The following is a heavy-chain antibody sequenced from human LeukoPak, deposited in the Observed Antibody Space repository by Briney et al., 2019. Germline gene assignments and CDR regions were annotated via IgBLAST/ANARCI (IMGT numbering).Heavy chain of an antibody. V-gene: IGHV3-21*01. J-gene: IGHJ4*02. Sequence: EAGGSLRLSCAASGFTFSSYSMNWVRQAPGKGLEWVSSISSSSSYIYYADSVKGRFTISRDNAKNSLYLQMNSLRAEDTAVYYCASYDSSGYWGDYWGQGTLVTVSS. D-gene: IGHD3-22*01. CDR1: GFTFSSYS. CDR3: ASYDSSGYWGDY. CDR2: ISSSSSYI.